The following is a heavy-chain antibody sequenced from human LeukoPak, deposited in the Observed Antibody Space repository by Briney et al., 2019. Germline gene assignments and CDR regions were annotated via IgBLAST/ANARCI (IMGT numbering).Heavy chain of an antibody. D-gene: IGHD2-2*01. CDR2: IYSGGST. V-gene: IGHV3-66*01. Sequence: GGSLRPSCAASGFTVSSNYMSWVRQAPGKGLEWVSVIYSGGSTYYADSVKSRFTISRDNSKNTLYLQMNSLRAEDTAVYYCARAGGCSSTSCYTDYWGQGTLVTVSS. J-gene: IGHJ4*02. CDR3: ARAGGCSSTSCYTDY. CDR1: GFTVSSNY.